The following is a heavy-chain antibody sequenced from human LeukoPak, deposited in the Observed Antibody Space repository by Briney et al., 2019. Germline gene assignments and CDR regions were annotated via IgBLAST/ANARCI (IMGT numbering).Heavy chain of an antibody. CDR2: IYSGGST. V-gene: IGHV3-66*01. CDR1: GFTPSSNY. CDR3: ARTGSSSWYPYYFDY. D-gene: IGHD6-13*01. Sequence: GGSLRLSCAASGFTPSSNYMSWVRQAPGKGLGWGSVIYSGGSTYYADSVKGRFSISRDNSKNTLHLQMNSLRAEDTAVYYCARTGSSSWYPYYFDYWGQGTLVTVSS. J-gene: IGHJ4*02.